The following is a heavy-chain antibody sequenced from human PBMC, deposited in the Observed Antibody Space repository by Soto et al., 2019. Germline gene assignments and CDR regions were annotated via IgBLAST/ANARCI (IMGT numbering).Heavy chain of an antibody. CDR2: IKSRTDGGTT. J-gene: IGHJ4*02. CDR3: TKESDESSGYAPNY. D-gene: IGHD3-22*01. CDR1: GFTFNNAW. Sequence: EVQLVESGGGLVKSGGSLRLSCAASGFTFNNAWMNWVRQAPGKGLEWVGRIKSRTDGGTTDYAAPVKDRFTISRDDSKNTLYLQMNSLKTEDTAMYYCTKESDESSGYAPNYWGQGTLVTVSS. V-gene: IGHV3-15*07.